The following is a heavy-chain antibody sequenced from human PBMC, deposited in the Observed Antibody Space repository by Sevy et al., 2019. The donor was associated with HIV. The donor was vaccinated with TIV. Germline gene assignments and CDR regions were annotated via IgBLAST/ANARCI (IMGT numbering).Heavy chain of an antibody. CDR2: IYPGDSDT. D-gene: IGHD4-17*01. V-gene: IGHV5-51*01. CDR3: ARRKTWATNWYFDL. Sequence: GESLKISCQVSGYSFTDYWIGWVRQMPGKGLEWMGIIYPGDSDTRYSPPFQGQVTISVDKSLSTAYLQWTSLKASDTASYDCARRKTWATNWYFDLWGRGTLVTVSS. CDR1: GYSFTDYW. J-gene: IGHJ2*01.